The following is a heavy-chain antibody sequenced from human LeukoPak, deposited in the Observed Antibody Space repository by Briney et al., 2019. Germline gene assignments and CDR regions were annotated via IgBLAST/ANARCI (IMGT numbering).Heavy chain of an antibody. Sequence: PGGSLRLSCAASGFTFSNYWIHWVRQAPGKGLVWVSRISSDGSITNYADSVKGRFTISRDNAKSTLYLQMNSLRAEDTAVYYCARDRGPRTGSMVREAYDNWGQGTLVTVSS. D-gene: IGHD3-10*01. J-gene: IGHJ4*02. CDR1: GFTFSNYW. V-gene: IGHV3-74*01. CDR3: ARDRGPRTGSMVREAYDN. CDR2: ISSDGSIT.